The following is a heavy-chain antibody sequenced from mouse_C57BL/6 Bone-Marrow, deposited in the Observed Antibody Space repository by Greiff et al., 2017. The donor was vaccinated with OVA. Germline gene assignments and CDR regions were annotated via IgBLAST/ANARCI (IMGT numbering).Heavy chain of an antibody. CDR2: ILPGSGST. D-gene: IGHD6-1*01. V-gene: IGHV1-9*01. J-gene: IGHJ3*01. Sequence: QVQLQQSGPELVKPGASVKISCKATGYTFTGYWIEWVKQRPGHGLEWIGEILPGSGSTNYNEKFKGKATLTADKSSSTAYMQLNSLTSEDSAVYFCASLALFAYWGQGTLVTVSA. CDR1: GYTFTGYW. CDR3: ASLALFAY.